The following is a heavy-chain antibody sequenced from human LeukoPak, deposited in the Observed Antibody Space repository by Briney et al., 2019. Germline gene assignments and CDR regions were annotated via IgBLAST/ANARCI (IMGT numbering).Heavy chain of an antibody. Sequence: SETLSLTCAVYGGSFSGYYWSWIRQPPGKGLEWIGEINHSGSTNYNPSLKSRVTISVDTSKNQFSLKLSSVTAADTAVYYCARRRVTIFGVQERIFDPWGQGTLVTVSS. CDR2: INHSGST. CDR3: ARRRVTIFGVQERIFDP. V-gene: IGHV4-34*01. J-gene: IGHJ5*02. D-gene: IGHD3-3*01. CDR1: GGSFSGYY.